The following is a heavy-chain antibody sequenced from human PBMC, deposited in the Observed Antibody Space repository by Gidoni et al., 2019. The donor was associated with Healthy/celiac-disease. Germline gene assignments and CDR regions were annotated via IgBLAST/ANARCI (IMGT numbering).Heavy chain of an antibody. J-gene: IGHJ4*02. Sequence: QLQLQESGPGLVKPSETLSLTCTVSGGSISSSSYYWGWIRQPPGKGLEWIGSIYYSGSTYYNPSLKSRVIISVDTSKNQFSLKLSSVTAADTAVYYCAREGLSSGGDYWGQGTLVTVSS. CDR3: AREGLSSGGDY. CDR1: GGSISSSSYY. V-gene: IGHV4-39*02. D-gene: IGHD6-19*01. CDR2: IYYSGST.